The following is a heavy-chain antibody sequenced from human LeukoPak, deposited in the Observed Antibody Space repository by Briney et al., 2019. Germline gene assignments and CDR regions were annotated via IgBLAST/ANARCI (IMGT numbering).Heavy chain of an antibody. CDR3: ARSGGWTPTVYYFDY. CDR2: IYGGGSV. J-gene: IGHJ4*02. D-gene: IGHD1-26*01. V-gene: IGHV3-53*05. Sequence: GGSLRLSCAASGFTVRSNYMSWVRQAPGKGLEWVSIIYGGGSVFYADSVKGRFTISRDNSKNTLYLQMGSLRVEDMAVYYCARSGGWTPTVYYFDYWGQGTLVSVSS. CDR1: GFTVRSNY.